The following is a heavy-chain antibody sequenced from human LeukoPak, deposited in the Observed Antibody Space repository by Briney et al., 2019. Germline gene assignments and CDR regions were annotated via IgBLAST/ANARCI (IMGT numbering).Heavy chain of an antibody. D-gene: IGHD3-10*01. CDR3: ARESGFGALFPHCMDV. Sequence: GGSLRLSCAASGFSVSNNYMSWVRQAPGKGLEWVSVLFSGGNTYYADSVKGRFTISRDNSRNTLYLQMNSLRAEDTAVYYCARESGFGALFPHCMDVWGQGTTVTVSS. CDR1: GFSVSNNY. CDR2: LFSGGNT. V-gene: IGHV3-53*01. J-gene: IGHJ6*02.